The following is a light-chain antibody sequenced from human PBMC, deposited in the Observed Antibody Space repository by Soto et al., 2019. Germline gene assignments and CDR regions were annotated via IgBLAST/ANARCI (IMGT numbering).Light chain of an antibody. CDR1: QSVGSN. CDR2: GAP. Sequence: EIVMTQSPATLSLSPGERATLSCRASQSVGSNLAWYQQKPGQAPRLLIYGAPTRATGIPARFSGSGSGTEFTLTISSLQSEDFAIYFCQQYNNWPPDRTFGQGTKVEIK. CDR3: QQYNNWPPDRT. J-gene: IGKJ1*01. V-gene: IGKV3-15*01.